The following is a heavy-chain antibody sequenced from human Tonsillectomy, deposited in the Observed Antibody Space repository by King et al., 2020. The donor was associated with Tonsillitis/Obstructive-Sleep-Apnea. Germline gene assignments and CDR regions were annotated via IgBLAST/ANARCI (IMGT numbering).Heavy chain of an antibody. V-gene: IGHV5-10-1*01. CDR1: GYSFTSYW. CDR2: IDPSDSYI. Sequence: VQLVQSGAEVKKPGESLRISCKGSGYSFTSYWISWVRQMSGKGLEWMGRIDPSDSYINYSPSFQGHVTISADKSISTAYLQWSSLKASDTAMYYCARIPPNYDFWSVAAPWGQGTLVTVSS. D-gene: IGHD3-3*01. CDR3: ARIPPNYDFWSVAAP. J-gene: IGHJ5*02.